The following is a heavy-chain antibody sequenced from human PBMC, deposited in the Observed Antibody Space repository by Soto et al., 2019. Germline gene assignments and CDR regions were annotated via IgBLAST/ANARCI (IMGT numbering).Heavy chain of an antibody. V-gene: IGHV4-31*03. Sequence: PSETLSLTCTVSGGSISSGAYYWSWVRQHPGKGLEWIGFIYYSGSTYFSPSLKSRLTISVDTSKNQFSLKLSSVTAADTAMYYCARATLPALHAFDFWGQGTMVTVSS. CDR3: ARATLPALHAFDF. CDR1: GGSISSGAYY. CDR2: IYYSGST. D-gene: IGHD1-26*01. J-gene: IGHJ3*01.